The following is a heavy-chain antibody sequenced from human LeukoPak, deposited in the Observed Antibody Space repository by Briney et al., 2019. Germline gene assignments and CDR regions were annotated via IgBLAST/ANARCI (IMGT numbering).Heavy chain of an antibody. D-gene: IGHD5-24*01. CDR2: INPNSGDT. CDR1: GYTFTGYY. J-gene: IGHJ6*02. Sequence: ASVKVSCKASGYTFTGYYMHWVRQAPGQGLEWMGRINPNSGDTKYGQKFEGWVTMTRDTSISTAYMELSRLKSNDTAVYYCARGGRDGYNWDYYYGMDVWGQGTTVIVSS. CDR3: ARGGRDGYNWDYYYGMDV. V-gene: IGHV1-2*04.